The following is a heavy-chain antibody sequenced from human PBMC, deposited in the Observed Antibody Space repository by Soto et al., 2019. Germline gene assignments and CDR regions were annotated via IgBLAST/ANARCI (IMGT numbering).Heavy chain of an antibody. CDR2: IYHSGST. D-gene: IGHD2-15*01. Sequence: SETLSLTCAVSGGSISSGGYSWSWIRQPPGKGLEWIGYIYHSGSTYYNPSLKSRVTISVDRSKNQFSLKLSSVTAADTAVYYCASGYCSGGSCYFLDYWGQGTLVTVSS. CDR3: ASGYCSGGSCYFLDY. CDR1: GGSISSGGYS. V-gene: IGHV4-30-2*01. J-gene: IGHJ4*02.